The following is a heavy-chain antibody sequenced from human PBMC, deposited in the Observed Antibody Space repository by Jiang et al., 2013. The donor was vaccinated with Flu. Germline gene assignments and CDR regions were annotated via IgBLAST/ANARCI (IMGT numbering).Heavy chain of an antibody. V-gene: IGHV3-30-3*01. D-gene: IGHD6-6*01. Sequence: LESGGGVVQPGRSLRLSCAASGFTFSSYAMHWVRQAPGKGLEWVAVISYDGSNKYYADSVKGRFTISRDNSKNTLYLQMNSLRAEDTAVYYCARYSMSLAARGYFDYWGQGTLVTVSS. CDR1: GFTFSSYA. CDR2: ISYDGSNK. CDR3: ARYSMSLAARGYFDY. J-gene: IGHJ4*02.